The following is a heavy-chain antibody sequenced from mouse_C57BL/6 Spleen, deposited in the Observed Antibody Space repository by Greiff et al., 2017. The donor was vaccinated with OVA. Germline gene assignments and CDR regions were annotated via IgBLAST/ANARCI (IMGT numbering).Heavy chain of an antibody. J-gene: IGHJ2*01. CDR1: GFNIKDDY. D-gene: IGHD3-2*02. CDR2: IDPENGDT. Sequence: VQLQQSGAELVRPGASVKLSCTASGFNIKDDYMHWVKQRPEQGLEWIGWIDPENGDTEYASKFQGKATITADTSSNTAYLQLSSLTSEDTAVYYCTTSQVDYWGQGTTLTVSS. V-gene: IGHV14-4*01. CDR3: TTSQVDY.